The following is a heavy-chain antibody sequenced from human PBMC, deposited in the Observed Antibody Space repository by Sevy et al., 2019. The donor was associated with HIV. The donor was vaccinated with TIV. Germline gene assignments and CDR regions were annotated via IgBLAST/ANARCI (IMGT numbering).Heavy chain of an antibody. J-gene: IGHJ3*02. CDR3: ARGGWDIVVVPAAFDI. Sequence: GGSLRLSCAASGFTFSGYTLHWDRQAPGKGLEWVAVISFDGSNKYYVDSVKGRFTISRDNSKNTLYLQMNSLRPEDTAVYYCARGGWDIVVVPAAFDIWGQGTMVTVSS. V-gene: IGHV3-30-3*01. CDR1: GFTFSGYT. D-gene: IGHD2-2*01. CDR2: ISFDGSNK.